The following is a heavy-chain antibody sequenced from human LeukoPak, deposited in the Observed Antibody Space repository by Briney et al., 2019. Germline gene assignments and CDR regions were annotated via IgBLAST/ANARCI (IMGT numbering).Heavy chain of an antibody. CDR1: GFSFTNYN. V-gene: IGHV3-48*01. D-gene: IGHD1-26*01. Sequence: GGSLRLSCAASGFSFTNYNMNWFRQPRGKELEGVAYISYSSTLIYYEDSVKGRFTISRDNAKDSVYLQMNSLRAEDTAVYYCARDDDSGSYFGQDVFDIWGQGTMVTVSS. J-gene: IGHJ3*02. CDR3: ARDDDSGSYFGQDVFDI. CDR2: ISYSSTLI.